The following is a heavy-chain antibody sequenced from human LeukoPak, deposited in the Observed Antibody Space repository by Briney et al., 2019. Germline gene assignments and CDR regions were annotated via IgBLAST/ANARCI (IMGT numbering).Heavy chain of an antibody. J-gene: IGHJ4*02. CDR3: ARGPYCSSTSCYSPFDY. CDR1: GYTFTSYG. CDR2: IIPIFGTA. V-gene: IGHV1-69*13. D-gene: IGHD2-2*01. Sequence: SVKVSCKASGYTFTSYGISWVRQAPGQGLEWMGGIIPIFGTANYAQKFQGRVTITADESTSTAYMELSSLRSEDTAVYYCARGPYCSSTSCYSPFDYWGQGTLVTVSS.